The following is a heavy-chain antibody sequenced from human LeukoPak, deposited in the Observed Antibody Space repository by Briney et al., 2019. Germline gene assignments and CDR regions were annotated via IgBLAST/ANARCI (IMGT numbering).Heavy chain of an antibody. D-gene: IGHD4-17*01. CDR3: ANIDGDPLDY. CDR2: IRYDGSNK. CDR1: GFTFSSYG. V-gene: IGHV3-30*02. J-gene: IGHJ4*02. Sequence: GGSLRLSCAASGFTFSSYGMHWVRQAPGKGLEWVAFIRYDGSNKYYADSVKGRFTISRDNSKNTLYLQMNSLRAEDTAVYYCANIDGDPLDYWGQGTLVTVSS.